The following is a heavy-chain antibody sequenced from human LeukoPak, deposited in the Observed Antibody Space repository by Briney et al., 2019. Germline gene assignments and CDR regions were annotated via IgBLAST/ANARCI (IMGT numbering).Heavy chain of an antibody. J-gene: IGHJ4*02. V-gene: IGHV4-59*08. CDR3: ARHAEGGYNLPNYFDY. CDR2: IYYSGST. D-gene: IGHD5-24*01. Sequence: PSETLSLTCTVSGGSISSYYWSWIRQPPGKGLEWIGYIYYSGSTNYNPSLKSRVTISVDTSKNQFSLKLSSVTAADTAVYCCARHAEGGYNLPNYFDYWGQGTLVTVSS. CDR1: GGSISSYY.